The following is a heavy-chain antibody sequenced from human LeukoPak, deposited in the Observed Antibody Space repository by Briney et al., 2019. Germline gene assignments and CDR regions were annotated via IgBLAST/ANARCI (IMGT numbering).Heavy chain of an antibody. CDR2: INSDGSST. Sequence: GGSLRLSCAASGFTFSSYWMHWVRQAPGKGLVWASRINSDGSSTSYADSVKGRFTISRDNAKDTLYLQMNSLRAEDTAVYYCARDSGGYYDSSGYFWFDPWGQGTLVTVSS. J-gene: IGHJ5*02. V-gene: IGHV3-74*01. CDR1: GFTFSSYW. CDR3: ARDSGGYYDSSGYFWFDP. D-gene: IGHD3-22*01.